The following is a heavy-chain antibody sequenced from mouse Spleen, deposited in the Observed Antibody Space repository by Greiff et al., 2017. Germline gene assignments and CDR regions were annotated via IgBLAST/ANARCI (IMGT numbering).Heavy chain of an antibody. CDR1: GFTFSIYA. D-gene: IGHD4-1*01. CDR2: ISSGGDYI. J-gene: IGHJ1*03. V-gene: IGHV5-9-1*02. Sequence: EVMLVESGEGLVKPGGSLKLSCAASGFTFSIYAMSWVRQTPEKRLEWVAYISSGGDYIYYADTVKGRFTISRDNARNTLYLQMSSLKSEDTAMYYCTRDGELGWGYFDVWGTGTTVTVSS. CDR3: TRDGELGWGYFDV.